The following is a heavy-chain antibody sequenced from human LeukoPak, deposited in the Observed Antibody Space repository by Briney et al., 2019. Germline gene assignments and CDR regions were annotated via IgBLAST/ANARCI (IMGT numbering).Heavy chain of an antibody. J-gene: IGHJ4*02. Sequence: PSGTLSLTCAVSGGSITTTNWWRWVRQPPGKGLEWIGEVHLSGATNYNPSLESRVSMSIDKSKNHLSLEVTSVTAADTAIYYCTRESGAFSPFGFWGQGTLLTVSS. CDR2: VHLSGAT. CDR1: GGSITTTNW. D-gene: IGHD1-26*01. CDR3: TRESGAFSPFGF. V-gene: IGHV4-4*02.